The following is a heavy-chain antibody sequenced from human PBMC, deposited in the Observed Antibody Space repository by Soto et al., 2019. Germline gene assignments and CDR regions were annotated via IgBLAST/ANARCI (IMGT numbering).Heavy chain of an antibody. Sequence: QVQLVESGGGVVQPGRSLRLSCAAAGFTFSSYGMHWVRQAPGKGLEWVAVVSYDGSNKYYGDSVKGRFTISRDNSKNTLYLQMNSLRGEDTAVYYCVKVRLTEKGEFDYWGQGTLVTVSS. J-gene: IGHJ4*02. V-gene: IGHV3-30*18. CDR1: GFTFSSYG. CDR2: VSYDGSNK. D-gene: IGHD1-26*01. CDR3: VKVRLTEKGEFDY.